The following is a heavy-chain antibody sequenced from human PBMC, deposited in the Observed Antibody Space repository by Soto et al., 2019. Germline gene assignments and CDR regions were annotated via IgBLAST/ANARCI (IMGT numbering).Heavy chain of an antibody. CDR3: LKGAPIGSIDD. V-gene: IGHV3-9*01. CDR2: VSPTGDTV. Sequence: VQVVASGGGLVQPGRSLRLSCAVSGFRFEQYVMHWVRQAPGKGLECVSTVSPTGDTVAYADSVEGRFTVSRDNAKNSLDLQMNSHTGDDTAFYYCLKGAPIGSIDDWGQGTLVTVSS. J-gene: IGHJ4*02. CDR1: GFRFEQYV. D-gene: IGHD3-16*01.